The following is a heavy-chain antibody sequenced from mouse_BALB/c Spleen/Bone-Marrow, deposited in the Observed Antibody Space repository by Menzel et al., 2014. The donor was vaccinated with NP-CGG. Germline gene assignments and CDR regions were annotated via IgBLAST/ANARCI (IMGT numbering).Heavy chain of an antibody. CDR1: GYSITSDYV. CDR2: ISYSGSI. J-gene: IGHJ1*01. CDR3: ASSADWYFDV. V-gene: IGHV3-2*02. D-gene: IGHD3-1*01. Sequence: EVKLVESGPGLVKPSQSLSLTCTVTGYSITSDYVWNWLRQFPGNKLEWMGYISYSGSISYNPSLKSRISITRDTSKNQVFLQLNSVTTEDTATYYCASSADWYFDVWGAGTTVTVSS.